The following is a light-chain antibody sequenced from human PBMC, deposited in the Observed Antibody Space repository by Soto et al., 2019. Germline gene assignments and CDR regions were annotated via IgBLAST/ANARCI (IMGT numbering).Light chain of an antibody. V-gene: IGKV1-5*01. CDR2: DAS. Sequence: DIQMTQAPSTLSASVGDRVTITCRASQSISNWLAWYQQKPGKAPKLLIYDASSLESGVPSRLSGSGSGTEFTLTISSLQPDDFATYYCKQCMGYSLWKFGPWTKVEIK. CDR3: KQCMGYSLWK. J-gene: IGKJ1*01. CDR1: QSISNW.